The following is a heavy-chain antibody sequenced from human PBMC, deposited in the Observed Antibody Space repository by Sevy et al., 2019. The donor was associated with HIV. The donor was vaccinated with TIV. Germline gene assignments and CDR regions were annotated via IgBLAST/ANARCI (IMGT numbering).Heavy chain of an antibody. J-gene: IGHJ6*02. D-gene: IGHD2-8*02. V-gene: IGHV3-15*01. Sequence: GGSLRLSCAASGFTFTYSWMSWVRQAPGKGLEWVGRIKSKADGGTIDYAVPVKGRFTISRDDSKNTVYLQMNSLKTEDTAVYYCSTDPIVVLLVTDGMDVWGQGTTVTVSS. CDR3: STDPIVVLLVTDGMDV. CDR2: IKSKADGGTI. CDR1: GFTFTYSW.